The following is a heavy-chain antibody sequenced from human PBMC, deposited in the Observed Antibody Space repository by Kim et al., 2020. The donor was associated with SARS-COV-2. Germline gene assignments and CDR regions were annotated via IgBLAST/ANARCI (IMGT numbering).Heavy chain of an antibody. D-gene: IGHD2-2*02. V-gene: IGHV5-10-1*01. CDR2: IDPSDSYT. Sequence: GESLKISCKGSGYSFTSYWISWVRQMPGKGLEWMGRIDPSDSYTNYSPSFQGHVTISADKSISTAYLQWSSLKASDTAMYYCARPFLPSLYCSSTSCYSTGSFDIWGQGTMVTVSS. CDR1: GYSFTSYW. CDR3: ARPFLPSLYCSSTSCYSTGSFDI. J-gene: IGHJ3*02.